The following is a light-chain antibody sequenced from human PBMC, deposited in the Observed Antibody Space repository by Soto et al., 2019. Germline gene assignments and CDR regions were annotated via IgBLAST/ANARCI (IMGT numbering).Light chain of an antibody. CDR2: AAS. CDR3: LQDHSYPWT. V-gene: IGKV1-6*01. J-gene: IGKJ1*01. Sequence: AIQMTQSPSSLSASVGDRVTITCRASQDIRNDLGWYQEKPRQAPKLLIYAASKLQSGVPSRFSGSGSGTDFTLTISSLQPEDFATYYCLQDHSYPWTFGQGTKVEI. CDR1: QDIRND.